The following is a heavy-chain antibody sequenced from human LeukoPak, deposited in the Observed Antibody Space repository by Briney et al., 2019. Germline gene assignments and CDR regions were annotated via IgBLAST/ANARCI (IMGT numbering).Heavy chain of an antibody. CDR3: AREAWAGTLSGWFDP. CDR2: IFSSGST. V-gene: IGHV4-31*03. Sequence: SQTLSLTCSVSGGPITRGGYYWRWIRHLPGKGLEWIGYIFSSGSTSYNPSLSSRVTVSFDTSKNQFFLNLSSVTAADTAIYYCAREAWAGTLSGWFDPWGQGTLVTVS. J-gene: IGHJ5*02. CDR1: GGPITRGGYY. D-gene: IGHD1-7*01.